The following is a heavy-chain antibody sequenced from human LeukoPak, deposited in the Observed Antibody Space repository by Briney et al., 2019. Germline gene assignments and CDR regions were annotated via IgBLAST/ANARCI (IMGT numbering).Heavy chain of an antibody. J-gene: IGHJ3*02. Sequence: ASVKVSCKASEYTFTGYYMHWVRQAPGQGLEWMGWINPNSGGTNYAQKFQGRVTMTRDTSISTAYMELSRLRSDDTAVYYCAKVHVLRYFDWLPDGAFDIWGQGTMVTVSS. D-gene: IGHD3-9*01. V-gene: IGHV1-2*02. CDR3: AKVHVLRYFDWLPDGAFDI. CDR2: INPNSGGT. CDR1: EYTFTGYY.